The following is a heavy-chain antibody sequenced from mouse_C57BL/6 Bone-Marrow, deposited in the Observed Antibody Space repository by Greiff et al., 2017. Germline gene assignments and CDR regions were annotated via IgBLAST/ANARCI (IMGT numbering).Heavy chain of an antibody. Sequence: EVQLVESGGDLVKPGGSLKLSCAASGFTFSSSGMSWVRQTPDKRLEWVATLSSGGSYTYYPDSVKGRFTISRDNAKNTLYLQMSSLKSEDTAMYYCATTVLSGAMDYWGQGTSVTVSS. CDR1: GFTFSSSG. CDR2: LSSGGSYT. CDR3: ATTVLSGAMDY. J-gene: IGHJ4*01. V-gene: IGHV5-6*01.